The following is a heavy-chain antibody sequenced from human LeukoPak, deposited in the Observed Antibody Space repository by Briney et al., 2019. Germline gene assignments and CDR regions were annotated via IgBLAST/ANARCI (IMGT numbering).Heavy chain of an antibody. CDR2: IYAGGNT. V-gene: IGHV3-66*01. CDR3: AREVYSSTWFDL. D-gene: IGHD6-13*01. CDR1: GFTLNTNY. Sequence: GGSLRLSCAASGFTLNTNYMNWVRQVPGKGLEWVSVIYAGGNTYYADPVKERFTISRDNSGNTLYLQMNSLRGDDTAVYYCAREVYSSTWFDLWGQGTLVTVSS. J-gene: IGHJ4*02.